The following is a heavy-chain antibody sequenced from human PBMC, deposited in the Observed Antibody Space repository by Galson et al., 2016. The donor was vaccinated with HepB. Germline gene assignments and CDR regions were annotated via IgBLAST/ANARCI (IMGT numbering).Heavy chain of an antibody. CDR3: ARGRGVDV. CDR2: IKQDGSEK. V-gene: IGHV3-7*03. CDR1: GFTFSDYA. J-gene: IGHJ6*02. Sequence: SLRLSCAASGFTFSDYAMGWVRQAPGRGLEWVANIKQDGSEKYYVDSVKGRFTISRGNAKNSLYLQMNSLRGEDTAVYYCARGRGVDVWGQGTTVTVSS.